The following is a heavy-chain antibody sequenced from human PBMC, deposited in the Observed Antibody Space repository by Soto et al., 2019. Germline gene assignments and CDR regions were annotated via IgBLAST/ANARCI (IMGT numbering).Heavy chain of an antibody. CDR2: INPKTGDT. D-gene: IGHD6-19*01. CDR1: GYTFNTGYY. Sequence: QVHLMQSGAEVKKPGASVKVSCKASGYTFNTGYYIHWVRQAPGQGLEWMGWINPKTGDTNYAQQFQGRVTLSSDTSISKAYMDLIRLRSDDTAVYYFARGGSYSSGVDYWCQGTLVTVSS. V-gene: IGHV1-2*02. CDR3: ARGGSYSSGVDY. J-gene: IGHJ4*02.